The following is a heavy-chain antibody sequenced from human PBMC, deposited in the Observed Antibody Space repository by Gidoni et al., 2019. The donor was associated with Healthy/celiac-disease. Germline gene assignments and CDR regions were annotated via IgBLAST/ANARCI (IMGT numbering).Heavy chain of an antibody. Sequence: EVQLVEYGGGLVQPGGSLRLSCAAPGFTFSRYYMTWVRQAPGKGLEWVSYISSSGSTIYYADSVKGRFTISRDNAKNSLYLQMNSLRAEDTAVYYCARDGGYDWENAFDIWGQGTMVTVSS. CDR3: ARDGGYDWENAFDI. D-gene: IGHD5-12*01. V-gene: IGHV3-48*03. CDR1: GFTFSRYY. CDR2: ISSSGSTI. J-gene: IGHJ3*02.